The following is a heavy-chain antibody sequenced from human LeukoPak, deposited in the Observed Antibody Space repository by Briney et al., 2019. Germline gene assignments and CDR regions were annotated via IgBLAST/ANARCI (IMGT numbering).Heavy chain of an antibody. CDR2: IIPIFGTA. CDR1: GGTFSSYA. CDR3: ARTLASWSDGYAIDAFDI. Sequence: GASVKVSCKAYGGTFSSYAISWVRQAPGQGLEWMGGIIPIFGTANYAQKFQGRVTITTDESTSTAYMELSSLRSEDTAVYYCARTLASWSDGYAIDAFDIWGQGTMVTVSS. J-gene: IGHJ3*02. V-gene: IGHV1-69*05. D-gene: IGHD5-24*01.